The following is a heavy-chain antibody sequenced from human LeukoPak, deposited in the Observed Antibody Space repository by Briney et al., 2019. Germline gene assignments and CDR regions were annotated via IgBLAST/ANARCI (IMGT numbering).Heavy chain of an antibody. Sequence: GGSLRLSCEASGLTFSSYSMSWVRQAPGKGLEWVSGISGSGGSTYYADSVKGRFTISRDNSKNTLHLQMNSLRAEDTAVYYCARDHSSGSPIWGQGTMVTVSS. CDR1: GLTFSSYS. D-gene: IGHD3-22*01. V-gene: IGHV3-23*01. CDR3: ARDHSSGSPI. CDR2: ISGSGGST. J-gene: IGHJ3*02.